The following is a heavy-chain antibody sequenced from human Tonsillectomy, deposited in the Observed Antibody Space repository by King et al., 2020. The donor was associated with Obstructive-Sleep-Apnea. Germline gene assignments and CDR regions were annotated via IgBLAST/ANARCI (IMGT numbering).Heavy chain of an antibody. CDR2: MYYSGRT. V-gene: IGHV4-39*07. CDR1: GGSISSSSYY. J-gene: IGHJ5*02. CDR3: ARERATGTNWFDP. Sequence: LQLQESGPGLVKPSETLSLTCTVSGGSISSSSYYWGWIRQPPGKGLEWIGNMYYSGRTFNNPSLKSRVTISVDVSKNQFSLQLISVTAADTSVYYCARERATGTNWFDPWGQGTLVTVSS. D-gene: IGHD1-1*01.